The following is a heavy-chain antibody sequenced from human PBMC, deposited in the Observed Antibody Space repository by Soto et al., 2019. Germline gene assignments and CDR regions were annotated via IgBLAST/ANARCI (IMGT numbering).Heavy chain of an antibody. V-gene: IGHV4-4*07. CDR3: AREAAETVGDGYWCDP. CDR1: GDSFTGYY. CDR2: VYTSGPT. J-gene: IGHJ5*02. D-gene: IGHD6-13*01. Sequence: QVQLQESGPGLVKPSDTLSLTCTVSGDSFTGYYWSWIRQPAAKGLEWIGRVYTSGPTDYNPSLTSRVTVSVDTSTNQFSEHLRYVTAANTAVYYCAREAAETVGDGYWCDPWGQRILVTVSS.